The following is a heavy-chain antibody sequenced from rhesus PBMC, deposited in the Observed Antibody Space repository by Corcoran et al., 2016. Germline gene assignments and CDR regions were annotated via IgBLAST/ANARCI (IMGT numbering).Heavy chain of an antibody. V-gene: IGHV3S42*01. CDR1: GFTFSSYW. CDR3: AKEPTVTTSGY. CDR2: IHSGEGSK. J-gene: IGHJ4*01. D-gene: IGHD4-35*01. Sequence: EVQLVESGGGLAKPGGALRLSCAASGFTFSSYWMNWVRQTPGKGLEWISVIHSGEGSKYYADSVTGRFTISRDNSKNTLSQQMNSLRAEDTAVYYCAKEPTVTTSGYWGQGVLVTVSS.